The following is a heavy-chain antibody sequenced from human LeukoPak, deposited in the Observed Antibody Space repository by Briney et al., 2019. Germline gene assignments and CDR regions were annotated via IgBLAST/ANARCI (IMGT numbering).Heavy chain of an antibody. D-gene: IGHD3-10*01. J-gene: IGHJ4*02. Sequence: GGSLRLSCAASGFTFSGHFMSWVRQAPGKGLEWVANINQDGSEKYYVESVKSRFTISRDNARDSLYLQMNSLRAEDTAVYYCARAEYYYGSGTTLGVDWGQGTLVTVSS. CDR1: GFTFSGHF. CDR3: ARAEYYYGSGTTLGVD. CDR2: INQDGSEK. V-gene: IGHV3-7*01.